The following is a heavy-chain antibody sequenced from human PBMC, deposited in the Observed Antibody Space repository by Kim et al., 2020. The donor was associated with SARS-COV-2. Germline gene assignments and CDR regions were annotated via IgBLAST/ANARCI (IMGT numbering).Heavy chain of an antibody. D-gene: IGHD3-9*01. CDR2: IDPSDSYT. V-gene: IGHV5-10-1*01. CDR1: GYSFTSYW. CDR3: ARLDITDLLHYYYYGMDV. J-gene: IGHJ6*02. Sequence: GESLKISCKGSGYSFTSYWISWVRQMPGKGLEWMGRIDPSDSYTNYSPSFQGHVTISADKSISTAYLQWSSLKASDTAMYYCARLDITDLLHYYYYGMDVXGQGTTVTVSS.